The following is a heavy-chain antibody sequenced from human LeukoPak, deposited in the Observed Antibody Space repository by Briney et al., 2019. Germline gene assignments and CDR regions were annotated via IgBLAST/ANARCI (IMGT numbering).Heavy chain of an antibody. CDR2: MSNDGSDK. CDR3: AKGLSGSYYYYMDV. CDR1: GFTFSSYG. D-gene: IGHD1-26*01. V-gene: IGHV3-30*02. Sequence: GGSLRLSCAASGFTFSSYGMHWVRQAPGKGLEWVAFMSNDGSDKLYRDSVKGRFTISRDNSKNTLYLQMTRLRDDDTAVYFCAKGLSGSYYYYMDVWGKGTTVTVSS. J-gene: IGHJ6*03.